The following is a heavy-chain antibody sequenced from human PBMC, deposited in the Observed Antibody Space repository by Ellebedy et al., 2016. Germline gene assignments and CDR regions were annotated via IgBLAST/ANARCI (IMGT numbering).Heavy chain of an antibody. CDR1: GFTFSTYA. Sequence: GESLKIPCAASGFTFSTYAMTWVRQAPGKGLEWVSSITSSGVTTYYADSVKGRFTISRDDSKNTLYLQINSLRTDDTAVYYCAKEFEGAYYYDEGFDPWGQGTLVTVSS. J-gene: IGHJ5*02. V-gene: IGHV3-23*01. D-gene: IGHD3-22*01. CDR2: ITSSGVTT. CDR3: AKEFEGAYYYDEGFDP.